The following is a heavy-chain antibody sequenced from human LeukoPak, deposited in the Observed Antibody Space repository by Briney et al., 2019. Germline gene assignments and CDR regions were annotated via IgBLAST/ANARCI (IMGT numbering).Heavy chain of an antibody. CDR3: ARRHYDRTGYYYVD. J-gene: IGHJ4*02. V-gene: IGHV3-66*04. Sequence: GGSLRLSCAASGFTVSSNYMRWVRQAPGKGLEWVSVMFTNGDKNYAGSVKGRFTITRDSFKNTLYLQMSSPRAEDTAVYFCARRHYDRTGYYYVDWGQGTLVTVSS. CDR2: MFTNGDK. D-gene: IGHD3-22*01. CDR1: GFTVSSNY.